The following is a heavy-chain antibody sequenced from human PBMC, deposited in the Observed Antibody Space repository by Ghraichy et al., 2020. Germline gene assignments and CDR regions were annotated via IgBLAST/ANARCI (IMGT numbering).Heavy chain of an antibody. CDR1: GFTFGDYA. Sequence: SLRLSCTASGFTFGDYAMSWFRQAPGKGLEWVGFIRSKAYGGTTEYAASVKGRFTISRDDSKSIAYLQMNSLRDEDTAVYYCARDNPNSGFEFHYSLDVWGQGTTVTVSS. J-gene: IGHJ6*02. D-gene: IGHD5-12*01. CDR2: IRSKAYGGTT. V-gene: IGHV3-49*03. CDR3: ARDNPNSGFEFHYSLDV.